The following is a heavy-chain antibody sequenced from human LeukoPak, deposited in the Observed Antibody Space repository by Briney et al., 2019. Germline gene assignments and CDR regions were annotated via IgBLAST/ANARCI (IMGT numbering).Heavy chain of an antibody. CDR1: GFTFSSYA. CDR3: ARDYYDSTSFDY. CDR2: ISYDGSNK. V-gene: IGHV3-30*04. J-gene: IGHJ4*02. Sequence: PGGSLRLSCAASGFTFSSYAMHWVRQAPGKGLEWVAVISYDGSNKYYADSVKGRFTISRDNSKNTLYLQMNSLRAEDTAVYYCARDYYDSTSFDYWGQGILVTVSS. D-gene: IGHD3-22*01.